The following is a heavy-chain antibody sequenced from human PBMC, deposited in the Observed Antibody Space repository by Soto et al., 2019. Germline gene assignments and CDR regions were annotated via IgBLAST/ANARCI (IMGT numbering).Heavy chain of an antibody. CDR2: ISSSGSTI. CDR3: ARAGVSDFWRGYYTDY. V-gene: IGHV3-11*01. CDR1: GFTFSDYY. J-gene: IGHJ4*02. D-gene: IGHD3-3*01. Sequence: GGSLRLSCAASGFTFSDYYMSWIRQAPGKGLEWVSYISSSGSTIYYADSVKGRFTISRDNAKNSLYLQMNSLRAEDTAVYYCARAGVSDFWRGYYTDYWGQGTLVTVSS.